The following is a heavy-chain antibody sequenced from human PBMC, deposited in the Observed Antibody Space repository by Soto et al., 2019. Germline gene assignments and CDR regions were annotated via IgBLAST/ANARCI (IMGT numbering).Heavy chain of an antibody. CDR2: IYYSGST. Sequence: QVQLQESGPGLVKPSETLSLICTVSGGSISKYYCSWIRQSPGKGLEWIGYIYYSGSTKYNPALTSRVTISVDTYKNQLSLKLSSVTAADTAVYYCAIDSYCVTTNCYAPDAFDIWGQGTMVTVSS. CDR1: GGSISKYY. CDR3: AIDSYCVTTNCYAPDAFDI. D-gene: IGHD2-2*01. V-gene: IGHV4-59*01. J-gene: IGHJ3*02.